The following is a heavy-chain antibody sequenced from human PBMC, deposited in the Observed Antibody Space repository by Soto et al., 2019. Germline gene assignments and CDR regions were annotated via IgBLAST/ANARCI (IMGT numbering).Heavy chain of an antibody. CDR2: ISWNSGSI. Sequence: GGSLRLSCAASGFTFDDYAMHWVRQAPGKGLEWVSGISWNSGSIGYADSVKGRFTISRDNAKNSLYLQMNSLRAEDTALYYCAKGVALQQWLDYFDYWGQGTLVTVSS. V-gene: IGHV3-9*01. CDR3: AKGVALQQWLDYFDY. CDR1: GFTFDDYA. J-gene: IGHJ4*02. D-gene: IGHD6-19*01.